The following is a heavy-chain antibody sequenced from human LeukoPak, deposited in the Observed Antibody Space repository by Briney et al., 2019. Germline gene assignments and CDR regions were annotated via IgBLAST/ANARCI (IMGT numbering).Heavy chain of an antibody. CDR2: IYYSGST. D-gene: IGHD2-2*01. CDR1: GGSISSSSYY. V-gene: IGHV4-39*07. CDR3: ARDRSSSSSTIYNWFDP. J-gene: IGHJ5*02. Sequence: PSETLSLTCTVSGGSISSSSYYWGWIRQPPGKGLEWIGSIYYSGSTYYNPSLKSRVTMSVDTSKNQFSLKLSSVTAADTAVYYCARDRSSSSSTIYNWFDPWGQGTLVTVSS.